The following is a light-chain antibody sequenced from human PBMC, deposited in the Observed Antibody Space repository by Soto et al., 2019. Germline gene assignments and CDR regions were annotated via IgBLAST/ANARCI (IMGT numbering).Light chain of an antibody. CDR3: QQIHSTSSYT. CDR2: AAS. CDR1: QNIRNY. V-gene: IGKV1-39*01. Sequence: DIQMTQSPSSLSASVGDRVTITCRASQNIRNYLNWYQQRPGKTPNLLVYAASNLRSGVPSRFSGSGSGTLFTLTITTLQPGDFATYYCQQIHSTSSYTFGQGTRVDIK. J-gene: IGKJ2*01.